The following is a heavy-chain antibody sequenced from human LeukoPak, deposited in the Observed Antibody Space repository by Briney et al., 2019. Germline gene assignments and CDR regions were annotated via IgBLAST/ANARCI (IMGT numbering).Heavy chain of an antibody. Sequence: SETLSLTCTVWGGSISLSTYYWGWIRRPPGKGLEWIGSIYYSGSTYYNPSLKSRVTVSVDTSKNQFSLNLSSVTAADTAVYYCVRGSTLRHYQYWVQGTLVTVSS. CDR2: IYYSGST. CDR1: GGSISLSTYY. D-gene: IGHD3-16*01. CDR3: VRGSTLRHYQY. V-gene: IGHV4-39*01. J-gene: IGHJ4*02.